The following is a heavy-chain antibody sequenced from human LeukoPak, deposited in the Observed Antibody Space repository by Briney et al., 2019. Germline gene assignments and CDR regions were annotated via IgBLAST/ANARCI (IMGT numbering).Heavy chain of an antibody. D-gene: IGHD1-1*01. CDR1: GFGYSTFA. J-gene: IGHJ4*02. CDR2: ISTSGETT. V-gene: IGHV3-23*01. CDR3: AKANYIWKDPPFDS. Sequence: GGSLRLSCAASGFGYSTFAMAWVRQAPGKGLEWVSTISTSGETTYYADSVKGRFTASRDNSKNTLSLQMNGLRVDDTAVYFCAKANYIWKDPPFDSWGQGALVTVSS.